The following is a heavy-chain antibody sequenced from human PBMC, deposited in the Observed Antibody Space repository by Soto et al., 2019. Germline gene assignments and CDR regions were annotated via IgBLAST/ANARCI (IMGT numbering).Heavy chain of an antibody. CDR2: IYYSGST. CDR3: AGHSSTRSRTWFDP. V-gene: IGHV4-39*01. D-gene: IGHD3-3*02. Sequence: SETLSLTCSVSGGSINSSSYFWGWVRQPPGKGLEWIGSIYYSGSTYYNPSLRSRVTISVDTSKNQFSLKLSSVTAADTSVFYCAGHSSTRSRTWFDPWGQGTLLTVSS. J-gene: IGHJ5*02. CDR1: GGSINSSSYF.